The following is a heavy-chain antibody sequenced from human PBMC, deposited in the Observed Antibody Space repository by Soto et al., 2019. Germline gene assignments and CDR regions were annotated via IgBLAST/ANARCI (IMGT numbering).Heavy chain of an antibody. D-gene: IGHD3-10*01. J-gene: IGHJ6*02. V-gene: IGHV3-7*03. CDR1: GFSLSNYF. CDR2: IKEDGSEK. CDR3: ARPRFRGMDV. Sequence: GGSLRLSCVGSGFSLSNYFMSWVRQAPGKGLEWVANIKEDGSEKYYVESVEGRFTISRDNAKNSLYLQANSLRDEDTAVYYCARPRFRGMDVWGQGTRVTVSS.